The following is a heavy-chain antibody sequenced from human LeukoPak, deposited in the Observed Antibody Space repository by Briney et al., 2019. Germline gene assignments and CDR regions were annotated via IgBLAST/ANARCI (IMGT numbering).Heavy chain of an antibody. D-gene: IGHD2-15*01. V-gene: IGHV3-33*06. CDR3: AKRPRGWYYYMDV. CDR2: IWYDGSNK. Sequence: GGSLRLSCAASAFTFSSYGMHWVRQAPGKGLEWVAVIWYDGSNKYYADSVKGRFTISRDNSKNTLYLQMNSPRAEDTAVYYCAKRPRGWYYYMDVRGKGTTVTVSS. CDR1: AFTFSSYG. J-gene: IGHJ6*03.